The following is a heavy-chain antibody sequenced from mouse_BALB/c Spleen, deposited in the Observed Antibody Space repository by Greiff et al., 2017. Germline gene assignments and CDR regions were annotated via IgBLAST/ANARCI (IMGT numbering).Heavy chain of an antibody. CDR2: ISSGSSTI. Sequence: EVMLVESGGGLVQPGGSRKLSCAASGFTFSSFGMHWVRQAPEKGLEWVAYISSGSSTIYYADTVKGRFTISRDNPKNTLFLQMTSLRSEDTAMYYCARWVRGAMEYWGQGTSVTVSS. CDR1: GFTFSSFG. CDR3: ARWVRGAMEY. V-gene: IGHV5-17*02. J-gene: IGHJ4*01. D-gene: IGHD2-14*01.